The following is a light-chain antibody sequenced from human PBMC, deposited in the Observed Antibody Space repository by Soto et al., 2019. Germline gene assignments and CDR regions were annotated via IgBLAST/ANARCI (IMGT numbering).Light chain of an antibody. CDR2: GAS. CDR1: QSVSTN. J-gene: IGKJ2*01. CDR3: QQRSNWPLMYT. V-gene: IGKV3-15*01. Sequence: EIVMTQSPVILSVSPGERVTLSCRASQSVSTNLAWYQQKVGQAPRLLIYGASTRATGIPARFSGSGSGTEFTLTISSLQSEDFAVYYCQQRSNWPLMYTFGQGTKLEIK.